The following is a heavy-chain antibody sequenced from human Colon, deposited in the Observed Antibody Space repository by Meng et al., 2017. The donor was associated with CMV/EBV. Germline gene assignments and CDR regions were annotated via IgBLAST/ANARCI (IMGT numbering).Heavy chain of an antibody. J-gene: IGHJ4*02. Sequence: GESLKISCAASGFTFSSYGMHWVRQAPGKGLEWVAFIRYDGSNKYYADSVKGRFTISRDHSKNTLYLQMNSLRAEDTAVYYCAKDLLDIVVVPAAIWVFGGVDYWGQGTLVTVSS. CDR2: IRYDGSNK. V-gene: IGHV3-30*02. D-gene: IGHD2-2*03. CDR1: GFTFSSYG. CDR3: AKDLLDIVVVPAAIWVFGGVDY.